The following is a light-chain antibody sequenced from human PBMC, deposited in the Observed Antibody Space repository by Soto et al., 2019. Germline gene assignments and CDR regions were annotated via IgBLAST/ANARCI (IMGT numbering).Light chain of an antibody. J-gene: IGKJ3*01. CDR2: DVS. Sequence: DIQMTQSPSSLSASVGDRVTITCQASQDITNFLNWYQQKPGKAPKVLIYDVSNFETGVPSRFSGSGSGTYFTFTISSLQPEDIATDYFQQYDSVPFTFGPGTKVDI. V-gene: IGKV1-33*01. CDR3: QQYDSVPFT. CDR1: QDITNF.